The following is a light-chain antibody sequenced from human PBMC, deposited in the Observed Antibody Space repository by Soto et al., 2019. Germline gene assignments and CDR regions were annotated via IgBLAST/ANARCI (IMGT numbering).Light chain of an antibody. J-gene: IGLJ1*01. CDR2: GNS. V-gene: IGLV1-40*01. Sequence: QSVLTQPPSASGAPGQRVTISCTGSSSNIGAGYDVHWYQQLPGTAPKLLIYGNSNRPSGVPDRFSGSKSGTSASLAITGLQAEDEADYYCQSYDSSLSVNYVFGTGTKVTVL. CDR3: QSYDSSLSVNYV. CDR1: SSNIGAGYD.